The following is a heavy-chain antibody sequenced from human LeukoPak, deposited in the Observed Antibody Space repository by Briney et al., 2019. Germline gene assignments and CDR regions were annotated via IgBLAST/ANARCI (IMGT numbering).Heavy chain of an antibody. J-gene: IGHJ4*02. V-gene: IGHV3-23*01. CDR2: ISGSGGST. Sequence: SGGSLRLSCAASGFTFSSYAMSWVRQAPGKGLEWVSAISGSGGSTYYADSVKGRFTISRDNSKNTLYLQMNSLRAEDTAVYYCAKDRTSETNFDYWGQGTLVTVSS. CDR3: AKDRTSETNFDY. D-gene: IGHD1-1*01. CDR1: GFTFSSYA.